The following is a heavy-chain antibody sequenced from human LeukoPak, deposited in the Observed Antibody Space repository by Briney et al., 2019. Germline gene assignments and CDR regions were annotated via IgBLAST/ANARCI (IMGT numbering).Heavy chain of an antibody. D-gene: IGHD2-15*01. CDR3: ARDGGYCSGGSCYFFSY. CDR2: TSYDGSNK. CDR1: GFTFSSYA. Sequence: GRSLRLSCAASGFTFSSYAMHWVRQAPGKGLEWVAVTSYDGSNKYYADSVKGRFTISRDNSKNTLYLQMNSLRAEDTAVYYCARDGGYCSGGSCYFFSYWGQGTLVTVSS. J-gene: IGHJ4*02. V-gene: IGHV3-30*04.